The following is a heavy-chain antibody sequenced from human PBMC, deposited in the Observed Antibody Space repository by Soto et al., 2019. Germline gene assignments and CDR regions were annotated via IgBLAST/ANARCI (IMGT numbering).Heavy chain of an antibody. D-gene: IGHD3-22*01. CDR2: ISAYNGNT. CDR3: ARGPNPSVTMIVVAPDY. CDR1: GYTFTSYG. V-gene: IGHV1-18*01. J-gene: IGHJ4*02. Sequence: ASVKVSCKASGYTFTSYGIGWVRQAPGQGLEWMGWISAYNGNTNYAQKLQGRVTMTTDTSTSTAYMELRSLRSDDTAVYYCARGPNPSVTMIVVAPDYWGQGTLVTVSS.